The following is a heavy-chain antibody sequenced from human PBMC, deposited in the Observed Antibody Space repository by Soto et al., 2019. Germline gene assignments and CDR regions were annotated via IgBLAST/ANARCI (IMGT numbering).Heavy chain of an antibody. D-gene: IGHD3-10*01. J-gene: IGHJ4*02. CDR3: ARDPCITMVQCHLDY. V-gene: IGHV1-46*01. CDR1: GYTFTSYY. CDR2: INPSGGST. Sequence: GASVKVSCKASGYTFTSYYMHWVRQAPGQGLEWMGIINPSGGSTSYAQKFQGRVTMTRDTSTSTVYMELSSLRSEDTAVYYCARDPCITMVQCHLDYWGQGTLVTVSS.